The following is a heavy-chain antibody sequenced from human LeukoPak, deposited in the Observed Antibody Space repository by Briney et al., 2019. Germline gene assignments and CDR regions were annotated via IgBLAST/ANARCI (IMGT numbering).Heavy chain of an antibody. Sequence: EGSLRLSCAASGFTVSSNYMSWVRQAPGKGLEWVSVIYSGGSTYYADSVKGRFTISRHNSKNTLYLQMNSLRAKDTAVYYCASGPYNWFDPWGQGTLVTVSS. V-gene: IGHV3-53*04. J-gene: IGHJ5*02. CDR1: GFTVSSNY. CDR2: IYSGGST. CDR3: ASGPYNWFDP.